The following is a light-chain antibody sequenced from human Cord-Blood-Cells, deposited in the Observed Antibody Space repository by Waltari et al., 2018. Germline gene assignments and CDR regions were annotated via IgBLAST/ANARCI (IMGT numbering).Light chain of an antibody. CDR2: KDN. J-gene: IGLJ3*02. Sequence: SYELTQPPSVSVSPGQTARITCSGDALPKQYAYWYQQKPGQAPVLVIYKDNERPSGIPERVSGSSSGTTVTLTISGVQAEDEADYYCQSADSSGTWVFGGGTKLTVL. CDR1: ALPKQY. V-gene: IGLV3-25*02. CDR3: QSADSSGTWV.